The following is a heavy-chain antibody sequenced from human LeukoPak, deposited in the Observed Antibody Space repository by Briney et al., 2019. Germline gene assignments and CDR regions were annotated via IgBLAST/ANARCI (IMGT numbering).Heavy chain of an antibody. D-gene: IGHD3-3*01. Sequence: PSETLSLTCTVSGGSISSYYWSWIRQPAGKGLEWIGRIYTSGSTNYNPSLKSRVTMSVDTSKNQFSLELSSVTAADTAVYYCARCLSYYDFWSGSFDIWGQGTTVTVSS. J-gene: IGHJ3*02. CDR1: GGSISSYY. CDR2: IYTSGST. V-gene: IGHV4-4*07. CDR3: ARCLSYYDFWSGSFDI.